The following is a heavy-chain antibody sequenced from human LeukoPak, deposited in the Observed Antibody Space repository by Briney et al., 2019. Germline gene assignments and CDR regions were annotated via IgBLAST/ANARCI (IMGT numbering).Heavy chain of an antibody. J-gene: IGHJ3*02. CDR3: ARARGGYCSSTSCHGDAFDI. Sequence: ASVKVSCKASGYTFTGYYMHWVRQAPGQGLEWMGWINPNSGGTNYAQKFQGRVTMTRDTSISTAYMELSRLRSDDTAVYYCARARGGYCSSTSCHGDAFDIWGQGTMVTVSS. CDR1: GYTFTGYY. CDR2: INPNSGGT. D-gene: IGHD2-2*01. V-gene: IGHV1-2*02.